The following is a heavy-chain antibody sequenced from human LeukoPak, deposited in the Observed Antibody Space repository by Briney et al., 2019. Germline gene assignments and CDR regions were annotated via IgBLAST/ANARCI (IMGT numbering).Heavy chain of an antibody. CDR3: ARDLYSNYGNWFDP. J-gene: IGHJ5*02. D-gene: IGHD4-11*01. CDR1: GGSISSYY. V-gene: IGHV4-4*07. CDR2: IYTSGST. Sequence: SETLSLTCTVSGGSISSYYWSWIRQPAGKGLEWIGRIYTSGSTNYNPSLKSRVTMSVDTSKNQFSLKLSSVTAADTAVYYRARDLYSNYGNWFDPWGQGTLVTVSS.